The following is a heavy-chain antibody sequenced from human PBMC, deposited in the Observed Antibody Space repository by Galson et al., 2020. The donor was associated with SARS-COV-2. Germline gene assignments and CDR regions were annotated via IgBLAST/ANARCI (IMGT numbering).Heavy chain of an antibody. Sequence: SETLSLTCTVSGGSISSGGYYWSWIRQHPGKGLEWIGYIYYSGSTYYNPSLKSRVTISVDTSKNQFSLKLSSVTAADTAVYYCARDYFVRDCSGGSCSKPLYYYYGMDVWGQGTTVTVSS. CDR2: IYYSGST. V-gene: IGHV4-31*03. CDR3: ARDYFVRDCSGGSCSKPLYYYYGMDV. CDR1: GGSISSGGYY. J-gene: IGHJ6*02. D-gene: IGHD2-15*01.